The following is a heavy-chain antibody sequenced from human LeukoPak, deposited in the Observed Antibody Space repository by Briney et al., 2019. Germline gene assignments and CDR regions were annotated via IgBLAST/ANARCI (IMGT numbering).Heavy chain of an antibody. CDR1: GGSFSGYY. CDR3: ARPNSSGWYQQGMDV. Sequence: DPSETLSLTCAVYGGSFSGYYWSWIRQPPEKGLEWIGEINHSGSTNYNPSLKSRVTISVDTSKNQFSLKLSSVTAADTAVYYCARPNSSGWYQQGMDVWGQGTTVTVSS. D-gene: IGHD6-19*01. V-gene: IGHV4-34*01. CDR2: INHSGST. J-gene: IGHJ6*02.